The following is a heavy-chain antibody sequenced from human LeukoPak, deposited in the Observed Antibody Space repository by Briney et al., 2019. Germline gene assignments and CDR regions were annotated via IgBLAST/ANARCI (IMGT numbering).Heavy chain of an antibody. CDR1: GFTLSSNY. CDR2: IYSGGST. Sequence: GGSLRLSCAVSGFTLSSNYMSWVRQAPGKGLEWVSFIYSGGSTYYADSVKGRFTISRDNSKNTLYLQMNSLSAEDTAVYYCAKDSTASGSYYNMDVWGQGTTVTVSS. J-gene: IGHJ6*02. V-gene: IGHV3-53*01. CDR3: AKDSTASGSYYNMDV. D-gene: IGHD3-3*01.